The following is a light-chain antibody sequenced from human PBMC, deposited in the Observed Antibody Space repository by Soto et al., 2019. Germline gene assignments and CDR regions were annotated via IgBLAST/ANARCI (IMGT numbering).Light chain of an antibody. Sequence: EIEMTQSPATLSVSPGERATLSCRASQSVSNNLAWYQQKPGQSPRLLIYGASTRATGIPARFSGSGSGTQFTLTISSLQSEDFAVYYCQQYNNWPYTFGLGTKLEIK. CDR1: QSVSNN. CDR2: GAS. CDR3: QQYNNWPYT. J-gene: IGKJ2*01. V-gene: IGKV3-15*01.